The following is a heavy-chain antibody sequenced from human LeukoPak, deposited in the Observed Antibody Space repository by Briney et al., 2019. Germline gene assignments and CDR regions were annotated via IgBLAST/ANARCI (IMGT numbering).Heavy chain of an antibody. V-gene: IGHV4-59*01. Sequence: PSETLSLTCTVSGGSISSYYWSWIRQPPGKGLEWIGYIYYSGSTNYNPSLKSRVTISVNTSKNQFSLKLSSVTAADTAVYYCARATLVNYYDSSGLPNRRYYYYYGMDVWGQGTTVTVSS. CDR1: GGSISSYY. J-gene: IGHJ6*02. D-gene: IGHD3-22*01. CDR3: ARATLVNYYDSSGLPNRRYYYYYGMDV. CDR2: IYYSGST.